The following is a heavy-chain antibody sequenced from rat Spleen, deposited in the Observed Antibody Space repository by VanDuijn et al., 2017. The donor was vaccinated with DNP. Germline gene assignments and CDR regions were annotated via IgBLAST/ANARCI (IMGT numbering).Heavy chain of an antibody. J-gene: IGHJ3*01. D-gene: IGHD4-3*01. CDR2: ISTSGGST. Sequence: EVQLVESGGGLVQPGRSLKLSCAASGFIFSDYAMAWVRQAPTKGLEWVASISTSGGSTFYRDSVKGRFTISRDNAKNSLYLQMDSLRSEDTATYYCAKNSGYYFDYWGQGTLVTVSS. V-gene: IGHV5S13*01. CDR3: AKNSGYYFDY. CDR1: GFIFSDYA.